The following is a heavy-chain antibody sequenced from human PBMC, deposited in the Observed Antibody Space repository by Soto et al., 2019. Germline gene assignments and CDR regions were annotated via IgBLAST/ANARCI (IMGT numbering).Heavy chain of an antibody. V-gene: IGHV3-72*01. CDR2: IRDKAHSYTT. Sequence: EVQLVESGGGLVQPGGSLRLSCAASGFTFSDHYMDWVRQAPGKGLEWVGRIRDKAHSYTTEYAASVKGRFTISREDSKNTLYLQMNSLKIEETAIEYCARDHSSGAAYWGQGTLVTVSS. CDR3: ARDHSSGAAY. J-gene: IGHJ4*02. CDR1: GFTFSDHY. D-gene: IGHD1-26*01.